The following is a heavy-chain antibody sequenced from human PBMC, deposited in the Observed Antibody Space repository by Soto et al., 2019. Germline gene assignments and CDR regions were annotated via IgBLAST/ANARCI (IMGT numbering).Heavy chain of an antibody. Sequence: QVQLVQSGAEVKKPGSSVKVSCKASGGTFSSYAISWVRQAPGQGLEWMGGIIPIFGTANYAQKFQGRVTITADESASTAYMELSSVRSEATAVYYCARDVIAAAGTAGWGQGTLVTVSS. D-gene: IGHD6-13*01. CDR2: IIPIFGTA. J-gene: IGHJ4*02. CDR3: ARDVIAAAGTAG. V-gene: IGHV1-69*12. CDR1: GGTFSSYA.